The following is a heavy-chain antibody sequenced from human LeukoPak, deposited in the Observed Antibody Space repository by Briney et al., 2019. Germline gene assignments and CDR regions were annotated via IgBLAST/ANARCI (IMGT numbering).Heavy chain of an antibody. CDR3: ARVSRGRRPNDAFDI. J-gene: IGHJ3*02. D-gene: IGHD3-16*01. CDR1: GYTFTGYY. V-gene: IGHV1-2*04. Sequence: GAPVKVSCKASGYTFTGYYMHWVRQAPGQGLEWMGWINPNSGVTNYAQKFQGWVTMTRDTSISTAYMELSRLRSDDTAVYYCARVSRGRRPNDAFDIWGQGTMVTVSS. CDR2: INPNSGVT.